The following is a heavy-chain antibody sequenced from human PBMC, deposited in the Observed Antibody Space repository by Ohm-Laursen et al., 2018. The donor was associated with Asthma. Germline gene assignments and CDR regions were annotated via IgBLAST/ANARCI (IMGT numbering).Heavy chain of an antibody. CDR3: ARVRFYETGAYFETFDP. CDR1: GGSISVFN. D-gene: IGHD3-22*01. Sequence: GTLSLTCTGSGGSISVFNWSWIRQPPGKGLEWIGYVFDSGSTHYNPSLKSRVTMSLDMSKNQFSLKLSSVTAADTAVYYCARVRFYETGAYFETFDPWGQGTLVTVSS. V-gene: IGHV4-59*01. J-gene: IGHJ5*02. CDR2: VFDSGST.